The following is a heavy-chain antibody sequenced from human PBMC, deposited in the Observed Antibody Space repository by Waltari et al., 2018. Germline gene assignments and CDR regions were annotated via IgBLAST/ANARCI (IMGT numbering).Heavy chain of an antibody. J-gene: IGHJ6*04. CDR2: ISYDGSNK. CDR1: GFTFSSYA. D-gene: IGHD3-16*01. V-gene: IGHV3-30-3*01. Sequence: QVQLVESGGGVVQPGRSLRLSCAASGFTFSSYAMHWVRQAPGKGLEWVAVISYDGSNKYYADSVKGRFTISRDNSKNTLYLQMNSLRAEDTAVYYCAISPTPQYYLDVWGKGTTVTVSS. CDR3: AISPTPQYYLDV.